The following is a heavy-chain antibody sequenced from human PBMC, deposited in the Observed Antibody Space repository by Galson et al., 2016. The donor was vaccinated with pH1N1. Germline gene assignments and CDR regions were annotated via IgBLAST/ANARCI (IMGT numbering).Heavy chain of an antibody. V-gene: IGHV1-8*01. J-gene: IGHJ2*01. CDR3: ARGPVYWYFDL. Sequence: SVKVSCKASGYTLTSYDINWVRQATGQGLEWMGWTNPNNGNADYAPKFQGRVTSTRNASINTAYMELSSLTSEDTAVYYCARGPVYWYFDLWGRGTPVIVSS. CDR1: GYTLTSYD. CDR2: TNPNNGNA.